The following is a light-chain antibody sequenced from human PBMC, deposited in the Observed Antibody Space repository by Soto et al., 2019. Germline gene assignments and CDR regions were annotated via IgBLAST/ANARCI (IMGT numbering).Light chain of an antibody. J-gene: IGLJ2*01. CDR3: SSYTSRSTHVV. CDR2: DVS. Sequence: QSALPQPASVSGSPGQSITISCTGTSSDVGGYNYVSWYQQHPGKAPKLMIYDVSNRPSGVSNRFSGSKSGNTASLTSSGLQAEDEADYYCSSYTSRSTHVVFGGGTKLTVL. CDR1: SSDVGGYNY. V-gene: IGLV2-14*01.